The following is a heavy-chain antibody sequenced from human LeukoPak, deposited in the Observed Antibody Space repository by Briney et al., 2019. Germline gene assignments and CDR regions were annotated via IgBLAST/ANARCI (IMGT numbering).Heavy chain of an antibody. CDR2: IKPDGSEK. J-gene: IGHJ3*01. CDR3: ARGDFWSGDYTDAFDV. CDR1: RFTFSNYW. D-gene: IGHD3-3*01. Sequence: GGSLRLSCAASRFTFSNYWMSWVRQAPGEGLEWVANIKPDGSEKYCVDSVKGRFSISRDNVRNTLYLQMNSLRVGDTALYYCARGDFWSGDYTDAFDVWGQGTMVTVSS. V-gene: IGHV3-7*04.